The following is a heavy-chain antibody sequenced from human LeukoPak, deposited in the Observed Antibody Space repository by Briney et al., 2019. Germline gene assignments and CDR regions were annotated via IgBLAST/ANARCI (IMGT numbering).Heavy chain of an antibody. CDR2: INPEGSEK. CDR3: GVVV. CDR1: GFTFSDHY. Sequence: GGSLRLSCAASGFTFSDHYMDWVRQAPGKGLEWVANINPEGSEKYYVDSVKGRFTISRDNAENSLYLQMNSLRAEDTAVYYCGVVVWGKGTTVTVST. J-gene: IGHJ6*04. V-gene: IGHV3-7*01.